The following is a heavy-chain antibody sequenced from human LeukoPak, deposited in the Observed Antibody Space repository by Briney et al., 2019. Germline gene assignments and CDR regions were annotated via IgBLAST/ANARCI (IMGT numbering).Heavy chain of an antibody. V-gene: IGHV1-8*03. CDR1: GYTFTSYD. J-gene: IGHJ4*02. CDR2: MNPNSGNT. CDR3: ARVGELGELPPYFDY. D-gene: IGHD3-10*01. Sequence: GASVKVSCKASGYTFTSYDINWVRQATGQGLEWMGWMNPNSGNTGYAQKFQGRVTITADESTSTAYMELSSLRSEDTAVYYCARVGELGELPPYFDYWGQGTLVTVSS.